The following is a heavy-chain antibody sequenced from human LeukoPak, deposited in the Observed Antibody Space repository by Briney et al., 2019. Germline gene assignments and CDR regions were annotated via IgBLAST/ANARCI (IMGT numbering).Heavy chain of an antibody. CDR3: ARSDGYGLVGI. Sequence: PSETLSLTCSVSGVSISSGSNYWGWIRQPPGKTLEWIGSIYSSGSTHYNPSLKSRVIILIDTAKNHFSLNLSSVTAADTAVYYCARSDGYGLVGIWGQGTMVTVPS. D-gene: IGHD3-10*01. CDR2: IYSSGST. V-gene: IGHV4-39*07. CDR1: GVSISSGSNY. J-gene: IGHJ3*02.